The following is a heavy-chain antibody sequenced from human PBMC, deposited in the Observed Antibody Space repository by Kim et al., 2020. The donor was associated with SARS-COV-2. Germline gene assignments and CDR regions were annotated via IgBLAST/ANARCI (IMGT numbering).Heavy chain of an antibody. Sequence: GGSLRLSCAASGFTFSTYAMIWVRQAPGKGLEWVSVISGSGGRTHYADSVKGRFTISRDNSKNTLYLQMNSLRAEDTAVYYCAKDIRLESSTRRSLFRGGDPWGQGTLVTVSS. CDR2: ISGSGGRT. CDR3: AKDIRLESSTRRSLFRGGDP. V-gene: IGHV3-23*01. CDR1: GFTFSTYA. J-gene: IGHJ5*02. D-gene: IGHD2-15*01.